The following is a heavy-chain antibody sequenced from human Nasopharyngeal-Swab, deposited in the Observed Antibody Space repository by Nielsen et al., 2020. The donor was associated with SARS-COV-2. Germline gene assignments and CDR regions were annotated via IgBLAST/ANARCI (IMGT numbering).Heavy chain of an antibody. V-gene: IGHV3-30*04. J-gene: IGHJ4*02. CDR2: ISYDGSNK. CDR1: GFTFSSYA. CDR3: ARDRSGYFLDY. D-gene: IGHD3-22*01. Sequence: SLKISCAASGFTFSSYATHWVRQAPGKGLEWVAVISYDGSNKYYADSVKGRFTISRDHSKNTLYLQMNSLRAEDTAVYYCARDRSGYFLDYWGQGTLVTVSS.